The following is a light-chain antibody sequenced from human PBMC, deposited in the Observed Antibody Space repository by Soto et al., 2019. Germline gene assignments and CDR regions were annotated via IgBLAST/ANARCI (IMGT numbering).Light chain of an antibody. Sequence: AIRMTQSPSSFYGSTGDRVTITCRASQGISSYLAWYQQKPGKAPKLLIYAASTLQSGVPSRFSGSGSGTDFTLTISCLQSEDFATYYCQQYYSYPITFGQGTRLEIK. CDR1: QGISSY. CDR3: QQYYSYPIT. J-gene: IGKJ5*01. CDR2: AAS. V-gene: IGKV1-8*01.